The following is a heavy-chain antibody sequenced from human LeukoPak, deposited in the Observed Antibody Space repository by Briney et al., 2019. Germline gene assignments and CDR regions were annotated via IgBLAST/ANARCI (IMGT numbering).Heavy chain of an antibody. J-gene: IGHJ1*01. CDR3: ARGWFRARAAPFQH. CDR1: GGTFSSYA. V-gene: IGHV1-8*02. CDR2: MNPNSGDT. D-gene: IGHD3-10*01. Sequence: ASVKVSCKASGGTFSSYAINWVRQATGQGLEWMGWMNPNSGDTGYAQKFQGRVTMTRNTSISTAYMELSSLRSEDTAVYYCARGWFRARAAPFQHWGQGTLVTVSS.